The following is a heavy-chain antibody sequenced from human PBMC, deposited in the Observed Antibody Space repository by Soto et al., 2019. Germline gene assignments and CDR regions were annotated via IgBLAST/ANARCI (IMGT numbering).Heavy chain of an antibody. Sequence: PSETLSLTCTVSGDSSFSDGSYFWSWIRQPPGKGLEWIGSISCSGSTYYNPSLKRRVTISVDTSMNQFSLSLTSVTAADTAVYYWARDMVAAGKGVDGYWFDPWGQGTLVTVSS. D-gene: IGHD6-13*01. CDR1: GDSSFSDGSYF. J-gene: IGHJ5*02. V-gene: IGHV4-39*07. CDR2: ISCSGST. CDR3: ARDMVAAGKGVDGYWFDP.